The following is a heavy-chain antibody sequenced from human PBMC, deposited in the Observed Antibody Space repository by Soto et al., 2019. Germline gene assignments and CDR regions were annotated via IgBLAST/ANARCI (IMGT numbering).Heavy chain of an antibody. CDR2: IIPMHNIT. D-gene: IGHD6-13*01. J-gene: IGHJ3*02. CDR3: TLGSWSAETFDI. CDR1: GGTFSTYT. Sequence: QVQLVQSGAEVTKPGSSVKVSCKASGGTFSTYTIIWVRQAPGQGLEWMGRIIPMHNITNTAQSFQDRVTIIADKSTSTAYLELRTLRSDDAAMYFWTLGSWSAETFDIWGRGTMVTVSS. V-gene: IGHV1-69*02.